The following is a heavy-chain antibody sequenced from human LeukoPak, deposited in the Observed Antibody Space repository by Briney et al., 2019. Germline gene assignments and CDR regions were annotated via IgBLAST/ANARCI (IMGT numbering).Heavy chain of an antibody. J-gene: IGHJ6*02. V-gene: IGHV3-23*01. CDR1: GFTFGGYA. CDR3: ARTIAQYSNTWLYYYYGLDV. D-gene: IGHD1-7*01. Sequence: PGGSLRLSCTASGFTFGGYAMRWVRQAPGKGLEWVSSISAGSEDSYYADSVKGRFTISRDNSKSTLYLQMNSLRADDTAVYYCARTIAQYSNTWLYYYYGLDVWGQGTTVTVSS. CDR2: ISAGSEDS.